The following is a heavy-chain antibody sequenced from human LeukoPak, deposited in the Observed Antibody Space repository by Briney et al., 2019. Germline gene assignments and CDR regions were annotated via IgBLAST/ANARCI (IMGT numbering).Heavy chain of an antibody. CDR2: IYHSGRT. D-gene: IGHD3-10*01. CDR1: GGSISNYY. CDR3: ARLGGGSGRDY. J-gene: IGHJ4*02. Sequence: PSETLSLTCTVSGGSISNYYWSWIRQPPGKGLEWIGYIYHSGRTHYHPSLKSRVTISIDASKNQFSLKLSFVTAADTAVYYCARLGGGSGRDYWGQGTLVTVSS. V-gene: IGHV4-59*08.